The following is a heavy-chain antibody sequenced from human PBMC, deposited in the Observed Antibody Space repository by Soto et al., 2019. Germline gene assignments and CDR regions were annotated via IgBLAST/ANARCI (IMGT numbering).Heavy chain of an antibody. V-gene: IGHV1-18*01. Sequence: QSQLVQSGAEVKKPGASVKVSCKASSYTFTENGISWVRQAPGQGLEWMGWISPYNGNTHYAQRLQDRVTMTTDTPTGTAYMEVRSLTYGDTSVYYCARVDGDSDAFDIWGQGTMVTVSS. CDR1: SYTFTENG. D-gene: IGHD7-27*01. J-gene: IGHJ3*02. CDR3: ARVDGDSDAFDI. CDR2: ISPYNGNT.